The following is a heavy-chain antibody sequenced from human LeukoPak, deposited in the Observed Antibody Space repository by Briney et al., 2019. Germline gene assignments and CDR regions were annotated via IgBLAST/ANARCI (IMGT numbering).Heavy chain of an antibody. Sequence: GASVKVSCKASGYTFTSYAMNWVRQAPGQGLEWMGWISAYNGNTNYAQKLQGRVTMTTDTSTSTAYMELRSLRSDDTAVYYCARVSPAPEYYFDYWGQGTLVTVSS. CDR3: ARVSPAPEYYFDY. V-gene: IGHV1-18*01. CDR1: GYTFTSYA. CDR2: ISAYNGNT. J-gene: IGHJ4*02.